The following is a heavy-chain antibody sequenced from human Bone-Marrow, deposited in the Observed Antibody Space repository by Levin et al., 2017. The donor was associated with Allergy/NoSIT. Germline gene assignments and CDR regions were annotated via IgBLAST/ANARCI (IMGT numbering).Heavy chain of an antibody. CDR1: GYTFTGYY. J-gene: IGHJ4*02. V-gene: IGHV1-2*06. Sequence: PLASVKVSCKTSGYTFTGYYMHWVRQAPGQGLEWMGRINPNSGDTNFAQKFQGRVTMTRDTSISTAYMDLSRLRSDDTAVYYCVSEDDTDGNYYVAYWGQGTLVTVSS. D-gene: IGHD2-8*01. CDR2: INPNSGDT. CDR3: VSEDDTDGNYYVAY.